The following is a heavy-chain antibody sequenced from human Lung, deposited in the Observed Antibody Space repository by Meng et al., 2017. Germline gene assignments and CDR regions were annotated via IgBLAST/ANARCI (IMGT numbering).Heavy chain of an antibody. CDR3: ARDEDISAAGKLFGDY. J-gene: IGHJ4*02. CDR1: GYNFPDYY. Sequence: ASVKVSCKPSGYNFPDYYIHWVRRAPGQGLEWMGRINPKSVDTHYAQKFQARVTMTGDTSISTAYMELSGLRSDDTAMYYCARDEDISAAGKLFGDYWGQGTLVTVSS. D-gene: IGHD6-25*01. CDR2: INPKSVDT. V-gene: IGHV1-2*06.